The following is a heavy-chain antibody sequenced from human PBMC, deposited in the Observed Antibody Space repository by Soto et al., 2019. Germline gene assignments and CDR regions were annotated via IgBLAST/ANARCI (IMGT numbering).Heavy chain of an antibody. CDR1: GFTFSTYA. J-gene: IGHJ3*02. V-gene: IGHV3-23*01. Sequence: GGSLSLSCAASGFTFSTYAMSWVRQAPGKGLEWVSAISGSGDSTYSADSVRGRFTISRDNSINTLYLQMNNLRNEDTAVYYCAHPRGYGVFDAYDIWGQGTMVTVSS. D-gene: IGHD4-17*01. CDR2: ISGSGDST. CDR3: AHPRGYGVFDAYDI.